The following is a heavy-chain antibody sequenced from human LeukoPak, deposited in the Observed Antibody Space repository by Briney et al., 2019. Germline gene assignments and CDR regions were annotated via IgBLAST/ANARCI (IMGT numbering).Heavy chain of an antibody. J-gene: IGHJ4*02. Sequence: ASVKVSCKASGYTFTGHYMHWLRQAPEQGLEWMGWINPNNGGTNYAQKFQGRVTVTRDTSISTSYMELSRVRSDDTAVYYCAREIRKGQWPVFALNYWGQGTLVTVSS. D-gene: IGHD6-19*01. CDR1: GYTFTGHY. CDR2: INPNNGGT. CDR3: AREIRKGQWPVFALNY. V-gene: IGHV1-2*02.